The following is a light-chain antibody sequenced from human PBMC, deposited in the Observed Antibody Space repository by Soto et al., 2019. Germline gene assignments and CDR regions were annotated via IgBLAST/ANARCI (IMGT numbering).Light chain of an antibody. CDR3: QPYYSYPQT. V-gene: IGKV1-8*01. J-gene: IGKJ1*01. CDR1: QGISSY. CDR2: AAS. Sequence: ALRMTQSPSSFSASTGDRVTITCRASQGISSYLAWYQQKPGKAPKLLIYAASTLQSGVPSRFSGSGSVTDFTLTISCLQSEDFATYYFQPYYSYPQTFGQGTKVEIK.